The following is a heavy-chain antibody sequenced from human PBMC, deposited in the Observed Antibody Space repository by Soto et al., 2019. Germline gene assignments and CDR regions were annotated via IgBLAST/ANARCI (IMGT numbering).Heavy chain of an antibody. D-gene: IGHD2-2*01. Sequence: QVQLQQWGAGLLKPSETLSLTCAVYGGSFSGYYWSWIRQPPGKGLEWIGELNHSGSTNYNPSLKSRVTRSVDTSKNQFSLKRSSVTAADTAVYYCARGGPRSIVVVPAAMPYYYMDVWGKGTTVTVSS. CDR1: GGSFSGYY. V-gene: IGHV4-34*01. CDR3: ARGGPRSIVVVPAAMPYYYMDV. CDR2: LNHSGST. J-gene: IGHJ6*03.